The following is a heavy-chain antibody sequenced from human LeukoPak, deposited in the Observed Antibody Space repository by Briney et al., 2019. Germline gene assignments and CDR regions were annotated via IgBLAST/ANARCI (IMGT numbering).Heavy chain of an antibody. Sequence: SETLSLTCTVSGGSISSYYWSWIRQPPGKGLEWIGFISYSGSTNYNPSLKSRVTMSLDTSKNQFSLKLSSVTAADTAVYYCARYNYDFWSGYSKWFDPWGQGTLVTVSS. CDR3: ARYNYDFWSGYSKWFDP. V-gene: IGHV4-59*01. D-gene: IGHD3-3*01. J-gene: IGHJ5*02. CDR2: ISYSGST. CDR1: GGSISSYY.